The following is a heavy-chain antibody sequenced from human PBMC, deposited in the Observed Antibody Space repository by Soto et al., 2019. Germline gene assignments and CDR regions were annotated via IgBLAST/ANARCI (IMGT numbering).Heavy chain of an antibody. V-gene: IGHV4-31*03. CDR2: IYYSGST. CDR1: GGSISSGGYY. Sequence: SETLSLTCTVSGGSISSGGYYWSWIRQHPGKGLEWIGYIYYSGSTYYNPSLKSRVTISVDTSKNQFSLKLSSVTAADTAVYYCARAVPADHPTFKIAARPVWFDPWGQGTLVTVSS. CDR3: ARAVPADHPTFKIAARPVWFDP. J-gene: IGHJ5*02. D-gene: IGHD6-6*01.